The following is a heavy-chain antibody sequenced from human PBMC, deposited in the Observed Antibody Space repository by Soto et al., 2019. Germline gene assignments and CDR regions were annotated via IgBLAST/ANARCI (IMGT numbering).Heavy chain of an antibody. J-gene: IGHJ4*02. CDR2: IDYSGST. CDR1: GGSISSGGYY. V-gene: IGHV4-31*03. CDR3: ARDRQGGDYVRFFDY. Sequence: QVQLQESGPGLVKPSQTLSLTCTVSGGSISSGGYYWSWIRQHPGKVPEWIGYIDYSGSTYYKPSLKSRVTISVDTSTNQFSLKLSSVTGADTAVYYCARDRQGGDYVRFFDYWGQGTLVTVSS. D-gene: IGHD3-10*02.